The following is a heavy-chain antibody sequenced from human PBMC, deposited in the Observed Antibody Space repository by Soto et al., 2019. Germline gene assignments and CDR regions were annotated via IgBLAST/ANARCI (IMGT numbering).Heavy chain of an antibody. V-gene: IGHV1-69*01. J-gene: IGHJ4*02. CDR3: AAGYFEWLRYVQ. Sequence: QLHLVQSGTEVKRPGSSVRVSCKASGGSFTTYAFSWVRQAPGRGLEWLGGITPNFGSPKHAQKFQGRVTFTADDSKTTVYMKLSSLRPHDTAVYYCAAGYFEWLRYVQWGQGTPVIVSS. CDR1: GGSFTTYA. CDR2: ITPNFGSP. D-gene: IGHD5-12*01.